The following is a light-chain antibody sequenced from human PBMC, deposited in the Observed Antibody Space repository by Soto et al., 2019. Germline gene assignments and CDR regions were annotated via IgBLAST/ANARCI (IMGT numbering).Light chain of an antibody. CDR1: SSDVGGYNY. CDR2: EVS. Sequence: QSALTQPASVSGSPGQSITISCTGTSSDVGGYNYVSWYQQHPGKAPNLMIYEVSNRPSGVSNRFSGSKSGNTASLTISGVQAEDEADYYFSSYTSRRPPCYVFGTGTKLTVL. CDR3: SSYTSRRPPCYV. V-gene: IGLV2-14*01. J-gene: IGLJ1*01.